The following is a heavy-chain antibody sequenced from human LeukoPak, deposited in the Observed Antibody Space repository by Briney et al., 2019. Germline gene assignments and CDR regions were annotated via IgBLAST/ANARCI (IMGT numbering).Heavy chain of an antibody. CDR1: GGSISSYY. CDR2: IYTSGST. Sequence: SETLSLTCTVSGGSISSYYWSWIRQPAGKGLEWIGRIYTSGSTNYNPSLKSRVTMSVDTSKNQFSLKLSSVTAADTAVYYCARALQTYYYDSSAAVDFFDYWGQGTLVTVSS. CDR3: ARALQTYYYDSSAAVDFFDY. D-gene: IGHD3-22*01. V-gene: IGHV4-4*07. J-gene: IGHJ4*02.